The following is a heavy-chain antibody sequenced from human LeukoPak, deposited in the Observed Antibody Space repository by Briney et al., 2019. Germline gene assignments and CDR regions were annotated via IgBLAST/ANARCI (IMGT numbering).Heavy chain of an antibody. Sequence: ASVKVSCKASGYTFTSYGISWVRQAPGQGLEWMGWISAYNGNTNYAQKLQGRVTMTTDTSTSTAYMELRSLRSDDTAVYYCARVLDLSSSQNWFDPWGQGTLVTVSS. D-gene: IGHD6-6*01. V-gene: IGHV1-18*01. CDR1: GYTFTSYG. CDR2: ISAYNGNT. J-gene: IGHJ5*02. CDR3: ARVLDLSSSQNWFDP.